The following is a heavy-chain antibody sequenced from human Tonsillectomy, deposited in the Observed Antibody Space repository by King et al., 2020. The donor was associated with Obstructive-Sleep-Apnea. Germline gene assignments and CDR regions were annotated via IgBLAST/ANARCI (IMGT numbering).Heavy chain of an antibody. CDR3: AHRSSGGPSGFEY. Sequence: TLKESGPTLVKPTQTLTLTYTFSVVSLSTSGVGVGWFRQAPGKALEWLALISWDDDKCYSPSLQSRLTIPKDTPENLVVLTMTNMDPVDTATYYCAHRSSGGPSGFEYWGQGTLVTVSS. D-gene: IGHD6-19*01. V-gene: IGHV2-5*02. CDR2: ISWDDDK. CDR1: VVSLSTSGVG. J-gene: IGHJ4*02.